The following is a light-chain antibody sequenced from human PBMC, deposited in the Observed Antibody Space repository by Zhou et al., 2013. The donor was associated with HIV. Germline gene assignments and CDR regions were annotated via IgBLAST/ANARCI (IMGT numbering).Light chain of an antibody. Sequence: DIQMTQSPSSVSASVGDRVTITCRASQDITSWLAWYQQKPGQAPKLLIYAASSLQTGVPSRFSGSGSGTDFTLTISSLQPGDFATYYCHQFDSFPWTFGQGTKVEIK. J-gene: IGKJ1*01. CDR3: HQFDSFPWT. CDR2: AAS. V-gene: IGKV1-12*01. CDR1: QDITSW.